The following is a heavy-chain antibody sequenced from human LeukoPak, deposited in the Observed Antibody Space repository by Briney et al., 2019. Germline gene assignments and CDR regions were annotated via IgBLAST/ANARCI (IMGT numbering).Heavy chain of an antibody. D-gene: IGHD6-13*01. CDR1: GFTFSSYA. CDR3: ARIRGSYYLDY. J-gene: IGHJ4*02. CDR2: ISGSGGST. V-gene: IGHV3-23*01. Sequence: GGSLRLSCAAPGFTFSSYAMSWVRQAPGKGLEWVSAISGSGGSTYYADSVKGRFTISRDNAKNSLYLQMSSLRAEDTAVYFCARIRGSYYLDYWGQGTLVTVSS.